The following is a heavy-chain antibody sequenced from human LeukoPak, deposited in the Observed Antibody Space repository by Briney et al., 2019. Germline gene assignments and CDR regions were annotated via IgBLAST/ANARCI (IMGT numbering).Heavy chain of an antibody. J-gene: IGHJ4*02. CDR3: ARVVPPTDYGSGSYFWDPYYFDY. V-gene: IGHV3-23*01. CDR2: ISGSGSST. D-gene: IGHD3-10*01. CDR1: GFTFNNYA. Sequence: GGSLRLSCAASGFTFNNYAMTWVRQAPGKGLEWVSGISGSGSSTYYADSVKGRFTISRDNSKNTLYLQMNSLRAEDTAVYYCARVVPPTDYGSGSYFWDPYYFDYWGQGTLVTVSS.